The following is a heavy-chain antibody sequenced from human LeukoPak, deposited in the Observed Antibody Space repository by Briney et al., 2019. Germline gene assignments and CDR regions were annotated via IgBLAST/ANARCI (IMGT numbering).Heavy chain of an antibody. CDR1: GFTFSSYS. J-gene: IGHJ4*02. D-gene: IGHD3-22*01. CDR2: ISSSSSYI. Sequence: GGSLRLSCAASGFTFSSYSMNWVRQAPGKGLEWVSSISSSSSYIYYADSVKGRFTISRDNSKNTLYLQMNSLRAEDTAVYYCAKDLEISAMIVVGSSDYWGQGTLVTVSS. CDR3: AKDLEISAMIVVGSSDY. V-gene: IGHV3-21*04.